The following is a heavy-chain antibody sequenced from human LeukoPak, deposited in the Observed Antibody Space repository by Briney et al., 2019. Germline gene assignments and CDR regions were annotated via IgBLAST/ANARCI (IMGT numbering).Heavy chain of an antibody. CDR2: IYSGGST. CDR3: ARDNRGD. V-gene: IGHV3-53*01. CDR1: GFPIISNY. Sequence: GGSLRLSCAASGFPIISNYMSGGRQAPGKGLEGGSVIYSGGSTYYSDAVQGRFTISRDNSKNPLYLQMNSLRAEDTAVYYCARDNRGDWGQGTLVTVSS. D-gene: IGHD1-14*01. J-gene: IGHJ4*02.